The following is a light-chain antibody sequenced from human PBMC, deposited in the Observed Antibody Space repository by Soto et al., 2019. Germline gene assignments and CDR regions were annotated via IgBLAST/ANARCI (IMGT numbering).Light chain of an antibody. CDR1: SSDVGAYNY. V-gene: IGLV2-14*01. CDR2: EVS. CDR3: SSYTRSSTLV. J-gene: IGLJ1*01. Sequence: QSALTQPASVSGSPGQSITISCTGTSSDVGAYNYVSWYQQHPGKAPKLMIYEVSNRPSGVSHRFYGSKSDNTASLTISGLQTDDEADYYCSSYTRSSTLVFGTGTKVTVL.